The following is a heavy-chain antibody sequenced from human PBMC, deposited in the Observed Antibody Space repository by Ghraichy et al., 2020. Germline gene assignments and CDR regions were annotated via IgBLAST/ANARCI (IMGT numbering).Heavy chain of an antibody. CDR3: AGSDGSVPTRFDY. V-gene: IGHV5-51*01. CDR2: IYPGDSDT. J-gene: IGHJ4*02. Sequence: GESLNISCKGSGYSFTSDWIGWVRQMPGKGLEWMGIIYPGDSDTGYSPSFQGQVTISADKSISTAYLQWRSLKASDTAMYYCAGSDGSVPTRFDYWGQGTLVTVSS. D-gene: IGHD5-24*01. CDR1: GYSFTSDW.